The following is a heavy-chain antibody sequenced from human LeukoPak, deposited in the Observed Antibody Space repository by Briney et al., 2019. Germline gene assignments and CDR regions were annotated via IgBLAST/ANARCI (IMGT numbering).Heavy chain of an antibody. CDR1: GFTFSSYG. D-gene: IGHD6-19*01. CDR2: ISYDGSNK. J-gene: IGHJ4*02. V-gene: IGHV3-30*03. CDR3: ARDGRIAVAGSYFDY. Sequence: GGSLRLSCAASGFTFSSYGMHWVRQAPGKGLEWVAVISYDGSNKYYADSVKGRFTISRDNSKNTLYLQMNSLRAEDTAVYYCARDGRIAVAGSYFDYWGQGTLVTVSS.